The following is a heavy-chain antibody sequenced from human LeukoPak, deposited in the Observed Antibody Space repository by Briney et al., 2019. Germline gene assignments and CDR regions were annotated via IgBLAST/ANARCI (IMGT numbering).Heavy chain of an antibody. V-gene: IGHV3-23*03. CDR3: AREYYYDNSGHQGYLDY. CDR2: IYSGGST. CDR1: GFTFNNYA. Sequence: GGSLRLSCAAPGFTFNNYAMSWVRQAPGKGLEWVSVIYSGGSTYYADSVKGRFTISRDSSKNTLYLQMNSLRDEDTAVYYCAREYYYDNSGHQGYLDYWGQGTLVTVSS. J-gene: IGHJ4*02. D-gene: IGHD3-22*01.